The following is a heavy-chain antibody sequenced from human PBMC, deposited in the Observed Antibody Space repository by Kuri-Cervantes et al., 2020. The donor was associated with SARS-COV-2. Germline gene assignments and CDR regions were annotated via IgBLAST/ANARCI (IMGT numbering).Heavy chain of an antibody. CDR2: VNHRGST. V-gene: IGHV4-34*01. J-gene: IGHJ6*03. CDR3: ARSGSYPYYYYYMDV. Sequence: SQTLSLTCAFYGESFSGYYWNWIRQSPGKGLEWIGEVNHRGSTNYNPSLKSRVTISVDTSSKQFSLHLSSVTAADTAVYYCARSGSYPYYYYYMDVWGKGTTVTVSS. D-gene: IGHD1-26*01. CDR1: GESFSGYY.